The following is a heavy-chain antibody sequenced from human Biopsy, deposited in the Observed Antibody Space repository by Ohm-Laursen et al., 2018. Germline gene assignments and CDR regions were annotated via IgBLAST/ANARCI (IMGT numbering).Heavy chain of an antibody. D-gene: IGHD6-6*01. V-gene: IGHV1-8*02. CDR1: GGAFTNYA. CDR3: ARGYSRRVSIFEASIYWFDT. Sequence: ASVKVSCKASGGAFTNYAINWVRQARGQGLEWMGWMIPSSGKTGYAQRFQGRVTLAMNTSISTAYMELSGLRSEDTSVYFCARGYSRRVSIFEASIYWFDTWGQGTLVTVSS. CDR2: MIPSSGKT. J-gene: IGHJ5*02.